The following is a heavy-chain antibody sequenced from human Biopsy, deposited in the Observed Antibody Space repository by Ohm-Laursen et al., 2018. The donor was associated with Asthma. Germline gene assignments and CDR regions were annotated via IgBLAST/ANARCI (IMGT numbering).Heavy chain of an antibody. CDR3: ARRITIFGVVQKDHGMDA. J-gene: IGHJ6*02. CDR2: ISYGGKT. D-gene: IGHD3-3*01. CDR1: GGSMTPTSHY. V-gene: IGHV4-39*01. Sequence: SDTLSLTCPVSGGSMTPTSHYWDWIRQAPGKGLEWIGYISYGGKTSYNPSLKNRVTISRDTSKNQFSLRLTSVTAADTAVYFCARRITIFGVVQKDHGMDAWGQGTTVNVSS.